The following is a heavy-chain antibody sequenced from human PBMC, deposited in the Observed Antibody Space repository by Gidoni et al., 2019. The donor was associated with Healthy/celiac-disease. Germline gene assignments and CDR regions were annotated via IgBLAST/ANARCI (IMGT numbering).Heavy chain of an antibody. CDR3: ASPSGSYWGAHDAFDI. D-gene: IGHD1-26*01. V-gene: IGHV4-61*02. CDR2: IYTSGST. J-gene: IGHJ3*02. Sequence: QVQLQESGPGLVKPSQTLSLTCTVSGGSISSGSYYWRWIRQPAGKGLEWIGRIYTSGSTNYNPSLKSRVTISVDTSKNQFSLKLSSVTAADTAVYYCASPSGSYWGAHDAFDIWGQGTMVTVSS. CDR1: GGSISSGSYY.